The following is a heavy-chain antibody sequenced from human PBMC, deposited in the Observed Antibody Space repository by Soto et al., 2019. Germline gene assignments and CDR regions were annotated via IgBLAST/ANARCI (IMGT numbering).Heavy chain of an antibody. CDR3: AYTKWNFQVY. J-gene: IGHJ4*02. CDR1: GFSLSTNGVG. Sequence: QITLKESGPTLVKPTQTLTLTCTFSGFSLSTNGVGVGWIRQPPGKALEWLALIYWDDDKRYSPSLKSRLTITNHTSKDQVVLTMTNVNPVDTATYYCAYTKWNFQVYGGQRALITVSS. D-gene: IGHD1-1*01. CDR2: IYWDDDK. V-gene: IGHV2-5*02.